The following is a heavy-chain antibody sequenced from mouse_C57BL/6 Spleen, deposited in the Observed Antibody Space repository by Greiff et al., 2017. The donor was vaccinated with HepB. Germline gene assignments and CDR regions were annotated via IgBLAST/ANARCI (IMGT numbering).Heavy chain of an antibody. J-gene: IGHJ2*01. CDR2: INPNNGGT. D-gene: IGHD1-1*01. CDR3: AREEVYYYGSSYFDY. Sequence: VQLQQSGPELVKPGASVKMSCKASGYTFTDYNMHWVKQSHGKSLEWIGYINPNNGGTSYNQKFKGKATLTVNKSSSTAYMELSSLTSEDSAVYYCAREEVYYYGSSYFDYWGQGTTLTVSS. V-gene: IGHV1-22*01. CDR1: GYTFTDYN.